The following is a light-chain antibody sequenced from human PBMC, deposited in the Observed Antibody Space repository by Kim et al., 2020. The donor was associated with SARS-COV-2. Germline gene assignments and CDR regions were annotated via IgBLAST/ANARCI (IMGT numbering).Light chain of an antibody. CDR1: SCAVGGYNY. CDR2: EVT. V-gene: IGLV2-8*01. CDR3: SSYAGSNNLV. Sequence: GHSVPSYSAGTSCAVGGYNYGSWCQQHPGKAPTLRIYEVTKRTPGVPDRFAGSKSGNTASLTVSGLQAEDEDDYYCSSYAGSNNLVFGRGTQLTVL. J-gene: IGLJ2*01.